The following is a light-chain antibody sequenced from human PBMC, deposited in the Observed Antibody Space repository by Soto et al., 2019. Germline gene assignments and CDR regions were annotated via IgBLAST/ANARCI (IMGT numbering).Light chain of an antibody. J-gene: IGLJ1*01. CDR1: SSDVGSYNH. CDR3: YSFTTSNTYV. Sequence: QSALTQPPSVSGSPGQSVTISFSGTSSDVGSYNHVSWYQQAPGTAPKVMIYEVSNRPSGVPDRFSGSKSGNTASLTISGLQPEDEADYYCYSFTTSNTYVFGTGTKLTVL. V-gene: IGLV2-18*02. CDR2: EVS.